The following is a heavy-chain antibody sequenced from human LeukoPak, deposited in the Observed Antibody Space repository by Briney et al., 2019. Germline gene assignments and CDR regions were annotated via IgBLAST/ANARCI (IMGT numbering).Heavy chain of an antibody. J-gene: IGHJ4*02. CDR3: ARGQARVVAGPSQREQEHFLDS. Sequence: GGSLRLSCAASGFTFNSYSMNWVRQAPGKGLEWVSSISSTGRYIYSADSLKARFTISRDNAKNTLYLQMNSLRAEDTALYYCARGQARVVAGPSQREQEHFLDSWGQGTPVTVSS. V-gene: IGHV3-21*01. CDR1: GFTFNSYS. D-gene: IGHD6-19*01. CDR2: ISSTGRYI.